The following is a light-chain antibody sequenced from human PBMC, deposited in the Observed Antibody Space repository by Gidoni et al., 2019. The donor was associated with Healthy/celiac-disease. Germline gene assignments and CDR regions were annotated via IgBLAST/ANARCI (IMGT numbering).Light chain of an antibody. CDR3: QVWDSSSDHYV. V-gene: IGLV3-21*03. CDR2: DDS. CDR1: NIGSKS. J-gene: IGLJ1*01. Sequence: SYVLTQPPSVSVAPGKPARSTCGGNNIGSKSVHWYQQNPGQAPVLVVYDDSDRPSGIPERFSGATSGYTATLTISRFEAGDEADYYCQVWDSSSDHYVFGTGTKVTVL.